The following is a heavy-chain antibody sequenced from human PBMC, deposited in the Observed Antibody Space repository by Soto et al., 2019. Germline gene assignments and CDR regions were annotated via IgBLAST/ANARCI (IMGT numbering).Heavy chain of an antibody. CDR2: ISAGGGNT. CDR3: AKHAEYQLGSWFDP. J-gene: IGHJ5*02. CDR1: GFSFSTYA. V-gene: IGHV3-23*01. Sequence: EVQLLESGGGLVQPGGSLRLSCAVSGFSFSTYAMSWVRQAPGKGLEWVSGISAGGGNTYYADSVRGRFTISRDNSKDTLYLQITNLRAEDTAFYYCAKHAEYQLGSWFDPWGQGTLVTVSS. D-gene: IGHD7-27*01.